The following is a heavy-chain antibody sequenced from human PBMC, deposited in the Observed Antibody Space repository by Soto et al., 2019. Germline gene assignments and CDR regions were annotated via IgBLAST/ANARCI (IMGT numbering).Heavy chain of an antibody. D-gene: IGHD1-7*01. CDR3: SKGEMSTIRNSFDP. Sequence: VGSLRLSCTASGFNTRFYSMSWVRQTPGKGLEWVAALSRSGGATYYADSVRGRFTISRDASKDTLFLQMSNLRAEDTALYYCSKGEMSTIRNSFDPWGQGTLVTVSS. CDR1: GFNTRFYS. V-gene: IGHV3-23*01. CDR2: LSRSGGAT. J-gene: IGHJ5*02.